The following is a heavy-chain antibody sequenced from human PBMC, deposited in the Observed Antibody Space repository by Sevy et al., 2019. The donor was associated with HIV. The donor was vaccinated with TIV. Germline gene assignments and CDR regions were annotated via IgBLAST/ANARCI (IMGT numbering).Heavy chain of an antibody. J-gene: IGHJ3*02. V-gene: IGHV3-33*01. Sequence: GGSLRLSCAASGFTFSSYGMHWVRQAPGKGLEWVAVIWYDGSNKYYADSVKGRFTISRDNSKNTLYLQMNSLRAEDTAVYYCASSKGDTAMVDDAFDIWGQGTMVTVSS. CDR1: GFTFSSYG. D-gene: IGHD5-18*01. CDR2: IWYDGSNK. CDR3: ASSKGDTAMVDDAFDI.